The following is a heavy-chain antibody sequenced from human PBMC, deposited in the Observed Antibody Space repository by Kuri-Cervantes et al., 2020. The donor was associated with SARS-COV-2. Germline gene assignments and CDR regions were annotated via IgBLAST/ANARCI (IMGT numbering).Heavy chain of an antibody. D-gene: IGHD2-2*01. J-gene: IGHJ4*02. V-gene: IGHV1-46*01. CDR2: INPSGGST. CDR3: AKDRPPGVVVPAATYFDY. CDR1: GYTFTSYY. Sequence: ASVKVSCKASGYTFTSYYMHWVRQAPGQGLEWMGIINPSGGSTSYAQKFQGRVTMTRDTSTSTVYMELSSLRSEDTAVYYCAKDRPPGVVVPAATYFDYWGQGTLVTVSS.